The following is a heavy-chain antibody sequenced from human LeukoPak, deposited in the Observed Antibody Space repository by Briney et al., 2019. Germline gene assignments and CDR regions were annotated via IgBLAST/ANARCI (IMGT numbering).Heavy chain of an antibody. CDR2: ISYDGSNK. D-gene: IGHD2-21*01. J-gene: IGHJ4*02. CDR3: ARDPLGDSTYYFDY. CDR1: GFTFSGYA. Sequence: GGSLRLSCAASGFTFSGYAMHWVRQAPGKGLEWVAVISYDGSNKYYADSVKGRFTISRDNSKNTLYLQMNSLRAEDTAVCYCARDPLGDSTYYFDYWGQGTLVTVSS. V-gene: IGHV3-30*04.